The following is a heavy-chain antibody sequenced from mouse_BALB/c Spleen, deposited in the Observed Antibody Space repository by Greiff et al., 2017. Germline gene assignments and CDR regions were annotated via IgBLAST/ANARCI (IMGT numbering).Heavy chain of an antibody. J-gene: IGHJ3*01. CDR1: GFNIKDYY. CDR3: NSLYRYEAY. CDR2: IDPENGDT. D-gene: IGHD2-14*01. Sequence: VQLQQSGAELVRSGASVKLSCTASGFNIKDYYMHWVKQRPEQGLEWIGWIDPENGDTEYAPKFQGKATMTADTSSNTAYLQLSSLTSEDTAVYYCNSLYRYEAYWGQGTLVTVSA. V-gene: IGHV14-4*02.